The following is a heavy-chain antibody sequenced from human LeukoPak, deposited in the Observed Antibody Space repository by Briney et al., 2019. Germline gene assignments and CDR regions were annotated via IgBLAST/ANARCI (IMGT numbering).Heavy chain of an antibody. CDR2: IKQDGSEK. CDR3: ARAAPPEYSSGWTGDFDY. Sequence: GGSLRLSCAASGFTFSSYAMSWVRQAPGKGLEWVANIKQDGSEKYYVDSVKGRFTISRGNAKNSLYLQMNSLRAEDTAVYYCARAAPPEYSSGWTGDFDYWGQGTLVTVSS. CDR1: GFTFSSYA. V-gene: IGHV3-7*01. J-gene: IGHJ4*02. D-gene: IGHD6-19*01.